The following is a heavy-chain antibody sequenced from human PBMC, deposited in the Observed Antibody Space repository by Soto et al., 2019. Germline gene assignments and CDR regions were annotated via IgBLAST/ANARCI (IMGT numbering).Heavy chain of an antibody. J-gene: IGHJ4*02. CDR3: AKSTRVIVVVTAIDY. Sequence: GGSLRLSCAASGFTFSSYGMHWVRQAPGKGLEWVAVIWYDGSNKYYADSVKGRFTISRDNSKNTLYLQMNSLRAEDTAVYYCAKSTRVIVVVTAIDYWGQGTLVTVSS. CDR2: IWYDGSNK. D-gene: IGHD2-21*02. V-gene: IGHV3-30*02. CDR1: GFTFSSYG.